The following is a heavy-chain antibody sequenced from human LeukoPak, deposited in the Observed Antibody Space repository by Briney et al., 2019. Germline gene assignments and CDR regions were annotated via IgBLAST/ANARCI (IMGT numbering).Heavy chain of an antibody. J-gene: IGHJ4*02. CDR3: ARADSSGYYYFDY. CDR2: ISSNSSYI. Sequence: GGSLRLSCAASGFTFSSYSMNWVRQAPGKGLEWVSSISSNSSYIYYADSVKGRFTISRDNAKNSLYLQMNSLRAEDTAVYYCARADSSGYYYFDYWGQGTLVTVSS. CDR1: GFTFSSYS. V-gene: IGHV3-21*01. D-gene: IGHD3-22*01.